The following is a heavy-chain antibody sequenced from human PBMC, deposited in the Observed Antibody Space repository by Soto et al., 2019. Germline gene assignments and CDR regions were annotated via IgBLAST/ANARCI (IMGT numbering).Heavy chain of an antibody. CDR2: ISYDGSNK. CDR1: GFTFSSYG. D-gene: IGHD1-20*01. CDR3: AKAGSYNWNHRWFDP. J-gene: IGHJ5*02. Sequence: GGSLRLSCAASGFTFSSYGMHWVRQAPGKGLEWVAVISYDGSNKYYADSVKGRFTISRDNSKNTLYLQMNSLRAEDTAVYYCAKAGSYNWNHRWFDPWGQGTLVTVSS. V-gene: IGHV3-30*18.